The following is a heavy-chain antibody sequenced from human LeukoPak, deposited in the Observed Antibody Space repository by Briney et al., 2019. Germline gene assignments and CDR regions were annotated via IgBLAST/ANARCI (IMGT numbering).Heavy chain of an antibody. CDR1: GDSFSSNSAA. D-gene: IGHD1-1*01. J-gene: IGHJ4*02. Sequence: SQTLSLTCAISGDSFSSNSAAWNWSRLSPSRGLEWLVRTYYRSKWYNDYAVAVKNRITLTPDTSKNQFSLQLNSVTPEDTAVYYCARGTGTFDYWGQGTLVTVSS. V-gene: IGHV6-1*01. CDR2: TYYRSKWYN. CDR3: ARGTGTFDY.